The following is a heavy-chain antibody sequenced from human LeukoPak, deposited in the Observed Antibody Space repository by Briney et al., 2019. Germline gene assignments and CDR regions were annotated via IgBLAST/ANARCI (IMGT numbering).Heavy chain of an antibody. CDR3: ARGRRCSSTSCYRRWGCYYYYMDV. CDR2: INHSGST. J-gene: IGHJ6*03. Sequence: SETLSLTCAVYGGSFSGYYWSWIRQPPGKGLEWIGEINHSGSTNYNPSLKSRVTISVDTSKNQFSLKLSSVTAADTAVYYCARGRRCSSTSCYRRWGCYYYYMDVWGKGTTVTVSS. D-gene: IGHD2-2*01. V-gene: IGHV4-34*01. CDR1: GGSFSGYY.